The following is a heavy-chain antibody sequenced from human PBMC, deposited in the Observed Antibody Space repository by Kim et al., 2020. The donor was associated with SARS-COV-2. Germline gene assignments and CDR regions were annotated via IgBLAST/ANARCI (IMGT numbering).Heavy chain of an antibody. CDR1: GFTFGDYY. CDR3: ARDSSPSGGWHPFDY. CDR2: ISSSSSYT. V-gene: IGHV3-11*05. Sequence: GGSLRLSCAASGFTFGDYYMSWIRQAPGKGLEWVSYISSSSSYTNYADSVKGRFTISRDNAKNSLYLQMNSLRAEDTAVYYCARDSSPSGGWHPFDYWGQGTLVAVSS. D-gene: IGHD2-15*01. J-gene: IGHJ4*02.